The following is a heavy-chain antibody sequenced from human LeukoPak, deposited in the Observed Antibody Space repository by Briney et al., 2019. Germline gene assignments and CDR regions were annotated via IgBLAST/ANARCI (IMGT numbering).Heavy chain of an antibody. CDR3: AVRDGYNYRYYYYYGMDV. D-gene: IGHD5-24*01. Sequence: SVKVSCKASGGTFSSYAISWVRQAPGQGLEWMGGVIPIFGTANYAQKFQGRVTITADESTSTAYMELSSLRSEDTAVYYCAVRDGYNYRYYYYYGMDVWGQGTTVTVSS. V-gene: IGHV1-69*01. CDR1: GGTFSSYA. CDR2: VIPIFGTA. J-gene: IGHJ6*02.